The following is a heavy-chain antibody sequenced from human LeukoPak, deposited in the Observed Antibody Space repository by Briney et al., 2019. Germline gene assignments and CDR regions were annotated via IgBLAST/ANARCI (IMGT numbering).Heavy chain of an antibody. CDR2: INHSGST. CDR1: GGSISSYY. V-gene: IGHV4-34*01. D-gene: IGHD3-3*01. Sequence: PSETLSLTCTVSGGSISSYYWSWIRQPAGKGLEWIGEINHSGSTNYNPSLKSRVTISVDTSKNQFSLKLSSVTAADTAVYYCARMAADYDFWSGYSRGDDYWGQGTLVTVSS. CDR3: ARMAADYDFWSGYSRGDDY. J-gene: IGHJ4*02.